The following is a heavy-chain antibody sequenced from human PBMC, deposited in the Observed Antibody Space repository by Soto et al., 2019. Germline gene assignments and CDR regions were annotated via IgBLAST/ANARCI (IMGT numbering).Heavy chain of an antibody. D-gene: IGHD5-12*01. V-gene: IGHV1-46*01. Sequence: ASVKVSCKASGYTFTSYYMHWVRQAPGQGLEWMGIINPSGGSTSYAQKFQGRVTMTRDTSTSTVYMELSSLRSEDTAVYYCARSLDIVATGPRGWFDPWGQGTLVTVSS. CDR1: GYTFTSYY. CDR2: INPSGGST. J-gene: IGHJ5*02. CDR3: ARSLDIVATGPRGWFDP.